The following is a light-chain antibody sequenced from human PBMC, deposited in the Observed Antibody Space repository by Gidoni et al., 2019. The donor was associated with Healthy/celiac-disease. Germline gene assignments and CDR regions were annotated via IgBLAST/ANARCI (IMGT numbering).Light chain of an antibody. CDR1: SSNIGAGYD. CDR3: QSYDSSLSGSV. Sequence: QSVLTQPPSASGPPGQRVTIPCPGSSSNIGAGYDVHWYQQLPGTAPKPLIYGNSNRPSGVPDRFSGSKSGTSASLAITGLQAEDEADYYCQSYDSSLSGSVFGGGTKLTVL. J-gene: IGLJ2*01. CDR2: GNS. V-gene: IGLV1-40*01.